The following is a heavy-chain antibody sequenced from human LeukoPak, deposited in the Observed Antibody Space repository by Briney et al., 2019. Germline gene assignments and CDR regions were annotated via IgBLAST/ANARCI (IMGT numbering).Heavy chain of an antibody. V-gene: IGHV5-10-1*01. J-gene: IGHJ5*02. Sequence: GESLKISCKGSGYSFTSYWISWVRQMPGKGLEWMGRIDPSDSYTNYSPSFQGHVTISADKSISTAYLQWSSLKASDTAMYYCARHPQLLWFGEFWFDPWGQGTLVIVSS. CDR3: ARHPQLLWFGEFWFDP. CDR2: IDPSDSYT. D-gene: IGHD3-10*01. CDR1: GYSFTSYW.